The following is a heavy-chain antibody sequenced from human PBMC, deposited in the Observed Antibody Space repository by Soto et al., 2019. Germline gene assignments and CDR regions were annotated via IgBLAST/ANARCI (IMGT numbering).Heavy chain of an antibody. CDR1: GGSISSSSYY. CDR3: ARLRRDYTTGYAFDI. CDR2: IYYSGNT. J-gene: IGHJ3*02. D-gene: IGHD4-17*01. Sequence: QLQLQESGPGLVKPSETLSLTCTVSGGSISSSSYYWGWIRQPPGKGLEWIGSIYYSGNTYYNPSLKSRVNSSLDTSQSQFSLKLSSVTAADTAVYYCARLRRDYTTGYAFDIWGQGTMVTVSS. V-gene: IGHV4-39*01.